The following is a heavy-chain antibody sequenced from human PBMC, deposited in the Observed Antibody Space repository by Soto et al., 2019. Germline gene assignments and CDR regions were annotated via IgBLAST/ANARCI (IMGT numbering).Heavy chain of an antibody. CDR1: GCSISSGGYY. D-gene: IGHD2-2*01. CDR3: ARCSLVVVPAPGFDP. V-gene: IGHV4-31*03. J-gene: IGHJ5*02. CDR2: IYYSGTT. Sequence: TLSLTFTVSGCSISSGGYYWSWLRQHPGKGLEWIGYIYYSGTTYYNPSLKSRVTISVDTSKNQFSLKLSSVSAADTALYYCARCSLVVVPAPGFDPWGRGTLVTV.